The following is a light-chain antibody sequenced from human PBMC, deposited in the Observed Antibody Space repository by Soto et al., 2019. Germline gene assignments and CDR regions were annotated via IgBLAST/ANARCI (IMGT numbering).Light chain of an antibody. CDR2: DAS. CDR1: QSVRRS. V-gene: IGKV3-11*01. J-gene: IGKJ5*01. Sequence: EIVMTQSPATLSLSPGERATLSCRATQSVRRSLAWYQQQPGQAPRLLIYDASNRATDIPARFSGSGSGTDFTLTISSLEPEDFAVYYCQQRSNWPPFTFGQGTRLEIK. CDR3: QQRSNWPPFT.